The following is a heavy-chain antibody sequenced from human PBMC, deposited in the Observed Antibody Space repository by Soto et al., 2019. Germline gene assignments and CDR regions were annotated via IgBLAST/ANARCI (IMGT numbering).Heavy chain of an antibody. CDR1: GFTFSSYE. D-gene: IGHD6-19*01. CDR2: ISSSGSTI. J-gene: IGHJ4*02. V-gene: IGHV3-48*03. CDR3: ARDLQIAVAGKRSSYYFDY. Sequence: GGSLRLSCAASGFTFSSYEMNWVRQAPGKGLEWVSYISSSGSTIYYADSVKGRFTISRDNAKNSLSLQMNSLRAEDTAVYYCARDLQIAVAGKRSSYYFDYWGQGTLVTVS.